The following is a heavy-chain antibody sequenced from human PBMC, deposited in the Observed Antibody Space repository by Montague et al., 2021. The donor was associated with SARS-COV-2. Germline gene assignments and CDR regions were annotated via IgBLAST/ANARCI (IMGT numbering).Heavy chain of an antibody. V-gene: IGHV4-59*13. J-gene: IGHJ4*02. CDR2: IYYSGST. Sequence: SETLSLTCTVSGGSIGSYYWSWIRQPPGKGLEWIGYIYYSGSTNYNPSLKSRVTISVDTSKNQFSLKLSSVTAAYTAVYYCARGFDYWGQGTLVTVSS. CDR3: ARGFDY. CDR1: GGSIGSYY.